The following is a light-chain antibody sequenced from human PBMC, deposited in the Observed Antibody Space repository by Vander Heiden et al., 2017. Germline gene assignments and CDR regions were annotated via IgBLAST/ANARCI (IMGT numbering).Light chain of an antibody. J-gene: IGLJ3*02. CDR2: DVS. CDR3: SSYAGSNTWV. V-gene: IGLV2-8*01. Sequence: QSALTQPPSASGSPGQSVTISCTGTSSDVGGYEYVSWCQHHPGKAPKLIIYDVSKRPSGVPDRFSGSKSGNTASLTVSGLQAEDEADYFCSSYAGSNTWVLGGRTKLTVL. CDR1: SSDVGGYEY.